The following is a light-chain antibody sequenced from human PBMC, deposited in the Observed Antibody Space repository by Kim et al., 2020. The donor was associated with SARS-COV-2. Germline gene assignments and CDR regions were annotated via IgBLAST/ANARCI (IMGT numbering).Light chain of an antibody. CDR2: DNN. CDR1: SSNIGSNY. CDR3: GTWDSSLSAGV. Sequence: QSVLTQPPSASASPGQRVTISCSGSSSNIGSNYVFWYQQLPGTAPKLLIYDNNKRPSGAPARFSGSKSDTSATLGISGLQTEDEADYYCGTWDSSLSAGVFGGGTKMTVL. V-gene: IGLV1-51*02. J-gene: IGLJ2*01.